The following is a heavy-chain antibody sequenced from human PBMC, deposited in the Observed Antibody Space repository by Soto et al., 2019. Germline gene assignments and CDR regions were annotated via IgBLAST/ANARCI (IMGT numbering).Heavy chain of an antibody. V-gene: IGHV3-23*01. D-gene: IGHD3-9*01. CDR1: GFTFSSYA. J-gene: IGHJ4*02. CDR2: ISGSGGST. CDR3: AKEYSDWDYFFSGEKEGYFDY. Sequence: EVQLLESGGGLVQPGGSLRLSCAASGFTFSSYAMSWVRQAPGKGLEWVSAISGSGGSTYYADSVKGRFTISRDNSKNTLYLQMNSLRAEDTAVYYCAKEYSDWDYFFSGEKEGYFDYWGQGTLVTVSS.